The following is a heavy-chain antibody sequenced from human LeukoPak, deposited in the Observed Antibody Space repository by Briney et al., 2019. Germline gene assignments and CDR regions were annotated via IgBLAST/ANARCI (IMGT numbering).Heavy chain of an antibody. CDR1: GFTFSSYA. J-gene: IGHJ5*02. CDR2: ISGSGGST. D-gene: IGHD5-24*01. V-gene: IGHV3-23*01. Sequence: GSLSLSCAASGFTFSSYAMSWVRQAPGKGLESVSAISGSGGSTYYADSVKGRFTISRDNSKNTLYLQMNSLRAEDTAVYYCAKDAERWLQYNWFDPWGQGTLATVSS. CDR3: AKDAERWLQYNWFDP.